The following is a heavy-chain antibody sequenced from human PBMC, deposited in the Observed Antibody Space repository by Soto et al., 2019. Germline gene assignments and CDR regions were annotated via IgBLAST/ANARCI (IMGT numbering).Heavy chain of an antibody. D-gene: IGHD3-22*01. J-gene: IGHJ6*02. Sequence: SETLSLTXTVSGGSISSYYWSWIRQPPGKGLEWIGYIYYSGSTNYNPSLKSRVTISVDTSKNQFSLKLSSVTAADTAVYYCARVGNYYDSSGYYEDYYYYGMDVWGQGTTVTVSS. V-gene: IGHV4-59*01. CDR2: IYYSGST. CDR3: ARVGNYYDSSGYYEDYYYYGMDV. CDR1: GGSISSYY.